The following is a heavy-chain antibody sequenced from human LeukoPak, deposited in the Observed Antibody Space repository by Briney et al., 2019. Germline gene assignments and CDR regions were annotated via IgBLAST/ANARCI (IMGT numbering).Heavy chain of an antibody. CDR3: AGGLYGDYDLDY. D-gene: IGHD4-17*01. Sequence: ASVKVSGKASGGTFSSYAISWVRQAPGQGLEWMGGIIPIFGTANYAQKFQGRVTITADESTSTAYMELSSLRSEDTAVYYCAGGLYGDYDLDYWGQGTLVTVSS. V-gene: IGHV1-69*13. CDR1: GGTFSSYA. CDR2: IIPIFGTA. J-gene: IGHJ4*02.